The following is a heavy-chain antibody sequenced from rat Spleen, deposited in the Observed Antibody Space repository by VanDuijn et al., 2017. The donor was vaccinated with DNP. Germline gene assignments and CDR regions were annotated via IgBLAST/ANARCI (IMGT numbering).Heavy chain of an antibody. CDR2: ITNTGDGS. V-gene: IGHV5-31*01. CDR1: GFIFSNYW. CDR3: TVGMHY. Sequence: EVQLVESGGGPVQPGRSLKLSCVASGFIFSNYWMTWIRQAPGKGLEWVASITNTGDGSYYSDSVKGRFSISRDNTKSTLYLQVNSLQTEDTATYFCTVGMHYWGQGVMVTVSS. J-gene: IGHJ2*01.